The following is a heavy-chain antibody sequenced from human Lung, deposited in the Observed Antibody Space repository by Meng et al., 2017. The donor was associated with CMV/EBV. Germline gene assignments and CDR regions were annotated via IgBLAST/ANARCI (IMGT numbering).Heavy chain of an antibody. CDR2: ISQSGDAT. V-gene: IGHV3-23*01. CDR3: GRSNHFDY. CDR1: GFTFSNYA. Sequence: EVQLLESGGGLVQPGGSLRLPCAASGFTFSNYAMNWVRQAPGKGLEWVSTISQSGDATYYADSVQGRFTISRDNSKNTLFLQMNSLRADDTAVYYCGRSNHFDYRGQGTLVTVSS. J-gene: IGHJ4*02. D-gene: IGHD1-14*01.